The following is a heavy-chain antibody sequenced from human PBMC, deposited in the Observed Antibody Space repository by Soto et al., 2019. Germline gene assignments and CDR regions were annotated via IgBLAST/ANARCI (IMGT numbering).Heavy chain of an antibody. Sequence: EVQLVESGGGLVQPGGSLRLSCEASGFTFSSKWMTWVRQVSGKGLEWVANVNQDQTQRYYVDSVKSRFTISRDNATNSVYLQMNTLRVEDTAVDYCARGNAIDVWGQGTTVTVSS. CDR1: GFTFSSKW. CDR3: ARGNAIDV. V-gene: IGHV3-7*01. CDR2: VNQDQTQR. J-gene: IGHJ6*02.